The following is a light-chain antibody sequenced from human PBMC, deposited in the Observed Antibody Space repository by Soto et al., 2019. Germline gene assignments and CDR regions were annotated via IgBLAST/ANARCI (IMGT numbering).Light chain of an antibody. CDR3: STYTKNRTLV. V-gene: IGLV2-14*01. J-gene: IGLJ3*02. Sequence: QSVLTQPASVSGSPGQSVTISCTGTDNDVGSYDHVSWYQQYPGEVPKLIISEVKHRPSGVSHRFSGSKSGNTASLTIAGLQAEDEADYYCSTYTKNRTLVFGGGTKVTVL. CDR1: DNDVGSYDH. CDR2: EVK.